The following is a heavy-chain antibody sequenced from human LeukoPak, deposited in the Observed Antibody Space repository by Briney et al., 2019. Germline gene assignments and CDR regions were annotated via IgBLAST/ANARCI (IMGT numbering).Heavy chain of an antibody. J-gene: IGHJ4*02. CDR1: GTTFSIYW. D-gene: IGHD6-13*01. CDR3: ATDLGSSRPNF. V-gene: IGHV3-7*01. CDR2: IKQDGSEK. Sequence: GGSLRLSCAASGTTFSIYWMTWVRQAPGKGLEWVANIKQDGSEKYYVDSAKGRFTISRDNAKNSLYLQMNSLRAEDTAVYYCATDLGSSRPNFWGQGILVTVSS.